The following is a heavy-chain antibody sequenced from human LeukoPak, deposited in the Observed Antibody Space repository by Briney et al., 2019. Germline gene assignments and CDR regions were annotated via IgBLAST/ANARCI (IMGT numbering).Heavy chain of an antibody. Sequence: SETLSFTCTVSSGSISRYYWSWIRQPPGKGLEWIGYIYYSGSTNYNSSLKSRVTISVDMSKNQFSLKLSSVTAADTAVYYCARATANWYFDLWGRGTLVTVSS. CDR3: ARATANWYFDL. J-gene: IGHJ2*01. CDR1: SGSISRYY. CDR2: IYYSGST. V-gene: IGHV4-59*01. D-gene: IGHD4-17*01.